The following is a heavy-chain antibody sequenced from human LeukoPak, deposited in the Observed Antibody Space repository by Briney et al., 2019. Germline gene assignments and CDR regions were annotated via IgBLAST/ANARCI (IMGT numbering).Heavy chain of an antibody. Sequence: GGSLRLSCAASGFTFSRYHMSWVRQAPGKGLEWVSAISGSGGSTYYADSVKGRCSISRDNSKHTLYLQMNSLRADDTAVYYCAKGSGINHYHWIDPWGQGTLVTVSS. CDR2: ISGSGGST. V-gene: IGHV3-23*01. CDR3: AKGSGINHYHWIDP. J-gene: IGHJ5*02. D-gene: IGHD1-14*01. CDR1: GFTFSRYH.